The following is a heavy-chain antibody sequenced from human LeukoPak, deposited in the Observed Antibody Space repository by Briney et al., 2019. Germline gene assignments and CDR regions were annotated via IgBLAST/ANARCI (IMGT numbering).Heavy chain of an antibody. V-gene: IGHV5-51*01. D-gene: IGHD2-2*01. J-gene: IGHJ3*02. CDR3: AGVRVVVPAATSLGDAFDI. CDR1: GYSFTSYW. Sequence: PGESLKISCKGSGYSFTSYWIGWVRQMPGKGLEWMGIIYPGDSDTRYSPSFQGQVTISADKSISTAYLQWSSLKASDTAMYYCAGVRVVVPAATSLGDAFDIWGQGTMVTVSS. CDR2: IYPGDSDT.